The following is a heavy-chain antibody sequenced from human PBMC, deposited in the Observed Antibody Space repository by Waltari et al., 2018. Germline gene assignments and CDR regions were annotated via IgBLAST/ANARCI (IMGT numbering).Heavy chain of an antibody. CDR3: ARDLEITFGGVTGGDY. D-gene: IGHD3-16*01. J-gene: IGHJ4*02. CDR1: GFTFTQYS. Sequence: QVQLVESGGGVVQPGRSLRLSCAASGFTFTQYSMHWVRQAPGKGLEWVAFISYDGSGEFYADSVKGRFTISRDNSMNTLYLQMDTLRPEDTALYYCARDLEITFGGVTGGDYWGQGTLVTVSS. CDR2: ISYDGSGE. V-gene: IGHV3-30*01.